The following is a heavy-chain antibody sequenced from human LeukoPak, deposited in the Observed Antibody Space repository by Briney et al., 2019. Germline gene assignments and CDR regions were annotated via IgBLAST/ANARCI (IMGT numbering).Heavy chain of an antibody. CDR1: GFTFSSYG. CDR2: ISYDGSNK. V-gene: IGHV3-30*18. J-gene: IGHJ4*02. D-gene: IGHD1-7*01. Sequence: QPGGSLRLSCAASGFTFSSYGMHWVRQAPGKGLEWVAVISYDGSNKYYADSVKGRFTISRDNSKNTLYLQMNSLRAEDTAVYYCAKDRYNWNYGRFIDYWGQGTLVTVSS. CDR3: AKDRYNWNYGRFIDY.